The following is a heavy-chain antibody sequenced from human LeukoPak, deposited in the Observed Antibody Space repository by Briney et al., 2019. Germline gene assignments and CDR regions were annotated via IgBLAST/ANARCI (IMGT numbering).Heavy chain of an antibody. J-gene: IGHJ4*02. D-gene: IGHD3-10*01. CDR3: ARVDPYGSGSYYTIDY. Sequence: SETLSLTCTVSGGSISSSSYYWGWIRQPPGKGLEWIGSIYYSGSTYYNPSLKSRVTISVDTSKNQFSLKLSSVTAADTAVYYCARVDPYGSGSYYTIDYWGQGTLVTVSS. CDR1: GGSISSSSYY. CDR2: IYYSGST. V-gene: IGHV4-39*07.